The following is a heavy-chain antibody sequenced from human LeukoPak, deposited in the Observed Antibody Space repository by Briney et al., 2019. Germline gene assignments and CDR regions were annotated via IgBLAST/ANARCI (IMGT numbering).Heavy chain of an antibody. CDR1: GFTFSSYG. Sequence: GGSLRLSCAASGFTFSSYGMHWVRQAPGKGLEWVAFIRYDGSNKYYADSVKGRFTISRDNSKNTLYLQMNSLRAEDTAVYYCAKDSVVVVAALYYFDYWGQGTLVTVSS. V-gene: IGHV3-30*02. J-gene: IGHJ4*02. CDR3: AKDSVVVVAALYYFDY. CDR2: IRYDGSNK. D-gene: IGHD2-15*01.